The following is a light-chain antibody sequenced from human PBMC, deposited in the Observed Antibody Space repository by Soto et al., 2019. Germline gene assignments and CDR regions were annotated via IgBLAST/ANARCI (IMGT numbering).Light chain of an antibody. J-gene: IGKJ1*01. CDR1: QSVSSK. V-gene: IGKV3-15*01. Sequence: DIVMTQSPATLSVSPVEGATLSCRASQSVSSKLAWYQQKPGQAPRLLIYGASTRATDIPPSFTGSGSGTEFTLTISSLQSEDIAVYYCQQYNKWPQTFGQGTKVDIK. CDR2: GAS. CDR3: QQYNKWPQT.